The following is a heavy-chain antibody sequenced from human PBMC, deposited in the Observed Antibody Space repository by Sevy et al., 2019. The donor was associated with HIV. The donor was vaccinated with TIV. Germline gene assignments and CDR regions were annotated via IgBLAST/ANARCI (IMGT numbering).Heavy chain of an antibody. V-gene: IGHV1-2*02. Sequence: ASVKVSCKASGYTFSDSGYYVHWVRQAPGQGLEWMGWINPKSGATNYAQKFQGRVTMTRDTSFSTANMELNRLTSDDTAVYYCARESYDFWTGPVDYDYGMDVWGQGTTVTVSS. CDR1: GYTFSDSGYY. J-gene: IGHJ6*02. D-gene: IGHD3-3*01. CDR3: ARESYDFWTGPVDYDYGMDV. CDR2: INPKSGAT.